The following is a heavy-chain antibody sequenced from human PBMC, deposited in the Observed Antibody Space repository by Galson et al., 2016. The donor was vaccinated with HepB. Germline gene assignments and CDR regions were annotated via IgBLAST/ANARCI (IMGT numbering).Heavy chain of an antibody. CDR1: GGTVSSYA. V-gene: IGHV1-69*13. CDR2: IIPISGTT. J-gene: IGHJ6*02. D-gene: IGHD2-21*01. CDR3: ARDLHSDGLRVYYGLDV. Sequence: SVKVSCKASGGTVSSYAMSWVRQAPGQGLEWMGGIIPISGTTNYAQKFQGRITITADEYSRTIYMELTSLRSDDTAVYYCARDLHSDGLRVYYGLDVWGQGTTFTVSS.